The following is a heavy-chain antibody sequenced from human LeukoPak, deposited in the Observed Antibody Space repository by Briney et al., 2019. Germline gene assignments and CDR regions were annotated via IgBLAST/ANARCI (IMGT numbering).Heavy chain of an antibody. D-gene: IGHD1-26*01. CDR2: FSGSGGST. CDR1: GFTFSSYA. V-gene: IGHV3-23*01. J-gene: IGHJ4*02. Sequence: GGSLRLSCAASGFTFSSYAMSWVRQAPGEGLEWVSAFSGSGGSTYYADSVKGRFTISRDNSKNTLYLQMNSLRAEDTAVHYCAKHKNERVGAIYFDYWGQGTLVTVSS. CDR3: AKHKNERVGAIYFDY.